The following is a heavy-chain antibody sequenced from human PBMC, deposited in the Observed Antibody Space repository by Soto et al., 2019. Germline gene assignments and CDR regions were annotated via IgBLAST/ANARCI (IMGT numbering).Heavy chain of an antibody. CDR2: IYCSGST. V-gene: IGHV4-31*03. Sequence: LSLTCPLSGGAINSGGYCCSWISQHPGKGVEWIVYIYCSGSTYYNPSLKSRVTISVDTSKNQFPLKLSSVTAADTAVYYCARDSGVPAARQGYYYGMDVWGQGTTVTVSS. J-gene: IGHJ6*02. CDR3: ARDSGVPAARQGYYYGMDV. CDR1: GGAINSGGYC. D-gene: IGHD2-2*01.